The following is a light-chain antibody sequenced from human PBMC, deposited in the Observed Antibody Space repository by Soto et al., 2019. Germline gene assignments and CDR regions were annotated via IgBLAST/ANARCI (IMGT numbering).Light chain of an antibody. Sequence: EIVLTQFPGTLSLSPGERATLSCRASQRVNLNYVAWYQQKLGQAPRLLIYGASSRATGIPDRFSGSGSGTDFTLTISRLEPEDFAVYYCQQYGTVRSYTCGQGTKLEIK. CDR2: GAS. V-gene: IGKV3-20*01. J-gene: IGKJ2*01. CDR1: QRVNLNY. CDR3: QQYGTVRSYT.